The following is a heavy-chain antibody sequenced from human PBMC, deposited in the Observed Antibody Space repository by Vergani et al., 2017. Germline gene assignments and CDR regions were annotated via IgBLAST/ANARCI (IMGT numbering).Heavy chain of an antibody. J-gene: IGHJ4*02. CDR2: IIPIFGTA. Sequence: QVQLVQSGAEVKKPGSSVKVSCKASGGTFSSYAISWVRQAPGQGLEWMGGIIPIFGTANYAQKFQGRVTTTADESTSTAYMELSSLRSEDTAVYYCASSLNDFWSGYYSGGFDYWGQGTLVTVSS. CDR3: ASSLNDFWSGYYSGGFDY. V-gene: IGHV1-69*12. CDR1: GGTFSSYA. D-gene: IGHD3-3*01.